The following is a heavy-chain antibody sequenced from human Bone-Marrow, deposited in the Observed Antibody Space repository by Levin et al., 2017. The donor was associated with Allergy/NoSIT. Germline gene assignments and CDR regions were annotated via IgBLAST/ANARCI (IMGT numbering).Heavy chain of an antibody. CDR1: GFPFTSYA. Sequence: LSLTCAASGFPFTSYAMSWVRQAPGKGLEWVSGISGSGDSTYYADSVKGRFTISRDYSKNTLYLQMNSLRAEDTAIYYCAKNRQWLAPKNFDYWGQGTLVTVSS. CDR3: AKNRQWLAPKNFDY. CDR2: ISGSGDST. V-gene: IGHV3-23*01. D-gene: IGHD6-19*01. J-gene: IGHJ4*02.